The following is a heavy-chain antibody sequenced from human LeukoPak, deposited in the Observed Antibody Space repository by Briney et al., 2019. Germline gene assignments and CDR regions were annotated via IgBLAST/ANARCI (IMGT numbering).Heavy chain of an antibody. CDR1: GGSVSSGSYY. Sequence: SETLSLTCTVSGGSVSSGSYYWSWIRQPPGKGLEWIGYIYYSGSTNYNPSLKSRVTTSVDTSKNQFSLKLSSVTAADTAVYYCARVGPTTDYYFDYWGQGTLVTVSS. V-gene: IGHV4-61*01. CDR3: ARVGPTTDYYFDY. J-gene: IGHJ4*02. CDR2: IYYSGST. D-gene: IGHD1-14*01.